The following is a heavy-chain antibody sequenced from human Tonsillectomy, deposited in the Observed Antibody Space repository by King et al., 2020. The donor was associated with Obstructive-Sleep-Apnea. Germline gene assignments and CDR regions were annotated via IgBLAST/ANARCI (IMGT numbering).Heavy chain of an antibody. Sequence: HVQLQQWGAGLLKPSETLSLTCAVYGGSFRDYYWSWIRQPPGKGLEGIGEINHSGGTNFNPSLKSRVTISVDASKNQFSLRLTSVTAADTAVYYCARPRDGWFDPWGQGTLVTVSS. CDR2: INHSGGT. CDR1: GGSFRDYY. D-gene: IGHD3-10*01. J-gene: IGHJ5*02. CDR3: ARPRDGWFDP. V-gene: IGHV4-34*01.